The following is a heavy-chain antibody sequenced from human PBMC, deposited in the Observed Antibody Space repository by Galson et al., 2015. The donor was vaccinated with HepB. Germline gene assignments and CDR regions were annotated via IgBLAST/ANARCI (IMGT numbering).Heavy chain of an antibody. J-gene: IGHJ6*02. V-gene: IGHV1-2*02. CDR3: AIVRTVVPAAIPHYYYYGMDV. CDR1: GYTFTGYY. Sequence: SVKVSCKASGYTFTGYYMHWVRQAPGQGLEWMGWINPNSGGTNYAQKFQGRVTMTRDTSISTAYMELSRLRSDDTAVYYCAIVRTVVPAAIPHYYYYGMDVWGQGTTVTVSS. CDR2: INPNSGGT. D-gene: IGHD2-2*02.